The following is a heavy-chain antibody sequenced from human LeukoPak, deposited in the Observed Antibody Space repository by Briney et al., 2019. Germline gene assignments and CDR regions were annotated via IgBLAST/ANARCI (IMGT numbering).Heavy chain of an antibody. Sequence: GGSLSLSCAASGFTVSTTYMTWVRQAPGKGLEWVSVIYSGGNTYHTDSVKGRFTIFRDNSENTLYLQMNSLRAEGTAVYYCASNGGNSGTFLQLDYWGQGTLVTVSS. D-gene: IGHD1-26*01. V-gene: IGHV3-66*02. CDR1: GFTVSTTY. J-gene: IGHJ4*02. CDR3: ASNGGNSGTFLQLDY. CDR2: IYSGGNT.